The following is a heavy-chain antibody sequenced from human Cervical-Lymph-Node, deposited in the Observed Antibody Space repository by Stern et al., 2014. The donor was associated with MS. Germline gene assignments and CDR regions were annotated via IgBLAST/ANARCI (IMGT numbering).Heavy chain of an antibody. V-gene: IGHV4-4*02. CDR3: MGGHSYSWWW. D-gene: IGHD2-21*01. J-gene: IGHJ4*02. Sequence: QVQLQESGPGLVKPSGTLSLNCAVSGDSISSSYWWSWVRQPPGKGLEWIGEMYHSGSTNYNPSLKSRVTISIDKSKNQFSLKLISVTVADTAVYYCMGGHSYSWWWWGQGTLVTVSS. CDR2: MYHSGST. CDR1: GDSISSSYW.